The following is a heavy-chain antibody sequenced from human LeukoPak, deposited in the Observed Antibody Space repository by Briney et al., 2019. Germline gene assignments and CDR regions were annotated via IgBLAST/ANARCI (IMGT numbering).Heavy chain of an antibody. CDR3: ATSGGSGNGAYNWFDP. D-gene: IGHD3-10*01. J-gene: IGHJ5*02. V-gene: IGHV4-59*03. CDR1: GGSIGGYF. Sequence: SETLSLTCTVSGGSIGGYFWSWIRQPPGRGLEWIGFIYSSGTTSYNSSLKSRVIISLDTSKSQISLKLTSVTAADTAVYYCATSGGSGNGAYNWFDPWGQGTLVTVSS. CDR2: IYSSGTT.